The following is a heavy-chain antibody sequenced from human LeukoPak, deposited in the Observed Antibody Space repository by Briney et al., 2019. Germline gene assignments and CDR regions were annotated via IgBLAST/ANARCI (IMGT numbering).Heavy chain of an antibody. V-gene: IGHV4-31*03. D-gene: IGHD2-15*01. J-gene: IGHJ3*02. CDR3: ARAGYCSGGSCYDAFDI. CDR1: GGSLSSGGYY. Sequence: PSETLSLTCTVSGGSLSSGGYYWSWIRQHPGKGLEWIGYIYYRGSTYYNPSLKSRVTISVGTSKNQFSLKLSSVTAADTAVYYCARAGYCSGGSCYDAFDIWGQGTMVTVSS. CDR2: IYYRGST.